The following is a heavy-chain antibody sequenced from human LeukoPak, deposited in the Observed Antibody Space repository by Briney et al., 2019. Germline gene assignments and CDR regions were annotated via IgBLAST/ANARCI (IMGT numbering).Heavy chain of an antibody. Sequence: PSETLSLTCTVSGGSISSSSYYWGWIRQPPGKGLEWIGSIYYSGSTYYNPSLKSRVTISVDTSKNQFSLKLSSVTAADTAVYYCARQPPLEYSSSSSFVDYWGQGTLVTVSS. V-gene: IGHV4-39*01. CDR1: GGSISSSSYY. CDR3: ARQPPLEYSSSSSFVDY. J-gene: IGHJ4*02. D-gene: IGHD6-6*01. CDR2: IYYSGST.